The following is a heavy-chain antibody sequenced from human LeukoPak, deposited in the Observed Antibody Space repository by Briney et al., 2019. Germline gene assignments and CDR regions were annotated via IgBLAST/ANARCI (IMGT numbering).Heavy chain of an antibody. CDR3: ARDLTMVRGVIITWAGSDDAFDI. Sequence: ASVKVSCKASGYTFTGYYIHWVRQAPGQGLEWMGRIKPNNGGTNYAKKFQGRVTMTRDTSISTAYMELSRLRSDDTAVYYCARDLTMVRGVIITWAGSDDAFDIWGQGTMVTVSS. CDR1: GYTFTGYY. D-gene: IGHD3-10*01. CDR2: IKPNNGGT. J-gene: IGHJ3*02. V-gene: IGHV1-2*06.